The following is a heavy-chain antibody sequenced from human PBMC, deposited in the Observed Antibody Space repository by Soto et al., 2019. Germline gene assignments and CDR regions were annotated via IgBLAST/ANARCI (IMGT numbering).Heavy chain of an antibody. J-gene: IGHJ4*02. CDR3: ERDGGSGYYNFES. V-gene: IGHV4-38-2*02. D-gene: IGHD5-12*01. CDR2: IDNRGST. Sequence: NPSEPLSLTCAVSVYIISSGFSWVWIRQPPGTGLERIWRIDNRGSTHYNACLKIRLSISLESSNTQFSRKLRSVTAADTAVYYCERDGGSGYYNFESWGQGTLVTVS. CDR1: VYIISSGFS.